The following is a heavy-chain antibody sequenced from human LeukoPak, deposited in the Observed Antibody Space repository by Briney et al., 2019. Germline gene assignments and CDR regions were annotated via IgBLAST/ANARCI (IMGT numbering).Heavy chain of an antibody. CDR2: IIPIYGTP. CDR1: GGSFSTTG. D-gene: IGHD7-27*01. V-gene: IGHV1-69*05. CDR3: ARDHWGIVENGYDYFYYDMDV. Sequence: ASVKVSCKASGGSFSTTGFSWVRQAPGQGLEWIGAIIPIYGTPTYAPRFQGRVTITTDESTSTAYMELSSLRSNDTAVYYCARDHWGIVENGYDYFYYDMDVWGKGTTDTVSS. J-gene: IGHJ6*03.